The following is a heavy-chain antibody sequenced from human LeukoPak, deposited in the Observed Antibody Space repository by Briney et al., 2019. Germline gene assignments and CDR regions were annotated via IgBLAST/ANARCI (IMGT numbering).Heavy chain of an antibody. Sequence: GGSLRLSCAASGFTFSDYYMSWIRQAPRKGLDWVSYISNSGSNTNYADSVKGRFTISRDNAKNSLYLQMNSLRAEDTAVYYCARVRGSYAADYWGQGTLVTVSS. CDR1: GFTFSDYY. CDR3: ARVRGSYAADY. J-gene: IGHJ4*02. CDR2: ISNSGSNT. D-gene: IGHD1-26*01. V-gene: IGHV3-11*06.